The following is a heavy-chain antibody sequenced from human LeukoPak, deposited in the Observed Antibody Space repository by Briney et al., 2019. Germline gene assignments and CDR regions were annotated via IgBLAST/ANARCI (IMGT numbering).Heavy chain of an antibody. D-gene: IGHD3-10*01. V-gene: IGHV1-69*13. CDR3: AREGHDGGSYFDY. Sequence: ASVKVSCKASGGTFSSYAISWVRQAAGQGLEWMGGIIPIFGTADYAQNFQGRVTITADESTSTAYMELSSLRSEDTAVYYCAREGHDGGSYFDYWGQGTLVTVSS. CDR1: GGTFSSYA. J-gene: IGHJ4*02. CDR2: IIPIFGTA.